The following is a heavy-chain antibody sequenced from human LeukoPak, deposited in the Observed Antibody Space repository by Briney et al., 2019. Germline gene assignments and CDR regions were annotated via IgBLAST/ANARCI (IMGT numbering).Heavy chain of an antibody. CDR3: ARGYSSSWSRDFDY. CDR2: IYTSGST. D-gene: IGHD6-13*01. Sequence: SSGTLSLTCTVSGGSISSYYWSWIRQPAGKGLEWIGRIYTSGSTNYNPSLKSRVTMSVDTSKNQFSLKLSSVTAADTAVYYCARGYSSSWSRDFDYWGQGTLVTVSS. J-gene: IGHJ4*02. V-gene: IGHV4-4*07. CDR1: GGSISSYY.